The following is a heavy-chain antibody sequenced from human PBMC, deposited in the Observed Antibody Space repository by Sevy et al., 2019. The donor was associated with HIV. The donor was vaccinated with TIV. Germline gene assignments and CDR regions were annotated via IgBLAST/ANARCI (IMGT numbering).Heavy chain of an antibody. V-gene: IGHV1-18*04. Sequence: ASVKVSCKASGYTFTSYGMSWVRQAPGQGLEWMGWISAYNGNTNYAQKLQGRVTMTTDTSTSTAYMELRSLRSDDTAVYYCARDRYSSSWWDAFDIWGQGTMVTVSS. J-gene: IGHJ3*02. CDR3: ARDRYSSSWWDAFDI. D-gene: IGHD6-13*01. CDR1: GYTFTSYG. CDR2: ISAYNGNT.